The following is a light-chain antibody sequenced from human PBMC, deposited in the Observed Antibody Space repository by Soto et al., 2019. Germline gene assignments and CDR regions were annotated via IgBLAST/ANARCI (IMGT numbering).Light chain of an antibody. V-gene: IGKV1-5*01. CDR3: QQYESLPLT. CDR2: DAS. Sequence: DIQMTQSPSTLSASVGDTVTVTCRASQSVSGWLAWYQQKPGEAPKLLIYDASDLETGVPSRFSGSGSGTGFTFNISRLQREDFATYYCQQYESLPLTCGQGRRLAI. CDR1: QSVSGW. J-gene: IGKJ5*01.